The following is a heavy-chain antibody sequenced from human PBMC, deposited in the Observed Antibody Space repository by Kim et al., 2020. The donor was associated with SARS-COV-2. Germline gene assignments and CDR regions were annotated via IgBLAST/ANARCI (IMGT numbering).Heavy chain of an antibody. V-gene: IGHV4-59*09. J-gene: IGHJ3*02. CDR3: ARGGRLRFLEWLYGAFDI. Sequence: KSRVTVSVDTSKNQCSLQLSSVTAADTAVYYCARGGRLRFLEWLYGAFDIWGQGTMVTVSS. D-gene: IGHD3-3*01.